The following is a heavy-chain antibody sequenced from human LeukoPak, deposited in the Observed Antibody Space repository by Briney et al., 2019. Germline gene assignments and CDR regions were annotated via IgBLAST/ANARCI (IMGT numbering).Heavy chain of an antibody. J-gene: IGHJ4*02. V-gene: IGHV4-59*01. CDR1: GGSISSYY. CDR3: ARAMDGSLDY. CDR2: IYYSGST. D-gene: IGHD3-10*01. Sequence: SETLSLTCTVSGGSISSYYWSWIRQPPGKGLEWIGYIYYSGSTNYNPSLKSRVTISVDTSKNQFSLKLSSVTAADTAVYYCARAMDGSLDYWGQGTLVTVSS.